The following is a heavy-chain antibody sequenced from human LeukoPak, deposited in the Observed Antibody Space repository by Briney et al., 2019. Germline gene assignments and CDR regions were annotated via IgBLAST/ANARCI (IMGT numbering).Heavy chain of an antibody. V-gene: IGHV3-33*02. D-gene: IGHD5-24*01. J-gene: IGHJ6*03. CDR1: GFTFSNYG. CDR3: ARGRDGYNYYYYYYMDV. CDR2: MWYDGSIK. Sequence: PGGSLGLSCAASGFTFSNYGMHWVRQAPGKGLEWLAIMWYDGSIKYYADSAKGRFTISRDNSKNTVFLQMNSLRAEDTAVYYCARGRDGYNYYYYYYMDVWGKGTTVTVSS.